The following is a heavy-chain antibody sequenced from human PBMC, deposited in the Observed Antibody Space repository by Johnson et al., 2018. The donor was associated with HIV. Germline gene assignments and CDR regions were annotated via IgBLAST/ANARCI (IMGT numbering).Heavy chain of an antibody. V-gene: IGHV3-30*04. CDR2: ISYDGDNK. Sequence: QLVESGGGVVQPGRSLRLSCAASGFTFNTYAIHWVRHTPVKGLEWVAVISYDGDNKYYAASVKGRFTISRDNSKNTLYLQMNSLRAEDTAVYYCARDEGPHAFDIWGQGTMVTVSS. CDR1: GFTFNTYA. CDR3: ARDEGPHAFDI. J-gene: IGHJ3*02.